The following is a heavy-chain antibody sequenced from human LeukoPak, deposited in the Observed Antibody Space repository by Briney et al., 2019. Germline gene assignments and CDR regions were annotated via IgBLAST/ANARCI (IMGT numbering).Heavy chain of an antibody. J-gene: IGHJ4*02. V-gene: IGHV1-58*01. D-gene: IGHD3-22*01. Sequence: TSVTVSCKASGFTFTSSAVQWVRQARGQRLEWIGWIVVGSGNTNYAQKFQERVTITRDMSTSTAYMELSSLRSEDTAVYYCAASPDYYDSSGYSYYFDYWGQGTLVTVSS. CDR2: IVVGSGNT. CDR1: GFTFTSSA. CDR3: AASPDYYDSSGYSYYFDY.